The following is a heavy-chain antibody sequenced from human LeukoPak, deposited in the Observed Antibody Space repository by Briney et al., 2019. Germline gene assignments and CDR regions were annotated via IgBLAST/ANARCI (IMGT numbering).Heavy chain of an antibody. J-gene: IGHJ5*02. CDR3: ARVIEWLTTGYPFRWFDP. Sequence: SETLSLTCTVSGGSISSYYWSWIRQPPGKGLEWIRYIYYSGSTNYNPSLKSRVTISVDTSKNQFSLKLSSVTAADTAVYYCARVIEWLTTGYPFRWFDPWGQGTLVTVSS. D-gene: IGHD5-18*01. CDR1: GGSISSYY. V-gene: IGHV4-59*01. CDR2: IYYSGST.